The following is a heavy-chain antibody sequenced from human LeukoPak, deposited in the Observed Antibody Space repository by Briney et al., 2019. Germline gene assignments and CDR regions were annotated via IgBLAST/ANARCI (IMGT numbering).Heavy chain of an antibody. J-gene: IGHJ4*02. CDR3: ARETSNYYYFDS. D-gene: IGHD4-11*01. CDR2: IVPMYGTR. Sequence: SVTVSCKSSGGTFISYGINWVRQAPGQGLEWMGGIVPMYGTRNYAQKFQGRVIITADESTTTAYMELRSLRSEDTAVYYCARETSNYYYFDSWGQGTLVTVSS. V-gene: IGHV1-69*13. CDR1: GGTFISYG.